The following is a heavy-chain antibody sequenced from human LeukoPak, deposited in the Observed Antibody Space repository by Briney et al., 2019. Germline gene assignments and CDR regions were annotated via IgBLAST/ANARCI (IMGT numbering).Heavy chain of an antibody. Sequence: SESLSLTCTVSGGSISSYYWSWIWQPPGKGLEGSGYIYYSGSTNYNPSLKSRVTISVDTSKNQFSLKLSSVTAADTAVYYCARDSIVVVPAAMGYYYYGMDVWGQGTTVTVSS. J-gene: IGHJ6*02. CDR2: IYYSGST. CDR3: ARDSIVVVPAAMGYYYYGMDV. CDR1: GGSISSYY. D-gene: IGHD2-2*01. V-gene: IGHV4-59*01.